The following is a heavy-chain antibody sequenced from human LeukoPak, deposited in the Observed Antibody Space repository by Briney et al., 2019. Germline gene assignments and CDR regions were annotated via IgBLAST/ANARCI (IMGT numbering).Heavy chain of an antibody. CDR1: GGTFSTYA. J-gene: IGHJ3*02. V-gene: IGHV1-18*01. D-gene: IGHD2-15*01. CDR2: ISAYNGNT. Sequence: ASVKVSCKASGGTFSTYAINWVRQAPGQGLEWMGWISAYNGNTNYAQKLQGRVTMTTDTSTSTAYMELRSLRSDDTAVYYCARDVTPRATGGDAFDIWGQGTMVTVSS. CDR3: ARDVTPRATGGDAFDI.